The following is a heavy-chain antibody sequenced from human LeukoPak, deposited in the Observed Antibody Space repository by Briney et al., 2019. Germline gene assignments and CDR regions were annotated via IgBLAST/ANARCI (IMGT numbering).Heavy chain of an antibody. CDR1: GFTFSSYS. Sequence: PGGFLRLSCEASGFTFSSYSMNWVRQAPGKGLEWVSYISFSSATIHYADSVKGRFTISRDNAKNSLYLQMNSLRAEDTALYYCARDTHYYGSGSPAFDIWGQGTMVTVSS. CDR2: ISFSSATI. V-gene: IGHV3-48*01. J-gene: IGHJ3*02. CDR3: ARDTHYYGSGSPAFDI. D-gene: IGHD3-10*01.